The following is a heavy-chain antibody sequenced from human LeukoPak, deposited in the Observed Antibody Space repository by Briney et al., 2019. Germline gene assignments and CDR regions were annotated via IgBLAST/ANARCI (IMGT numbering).Heavy chain of an antibody. D-gene: IGHD6-13*01. J-gene: IGHJ4*02. Sequence: SETLSLTCTVSGGSISSYYWSWIRQPPGKGLEWIGYIYYSGSTNYNPSLKSRVTISVDTSKNQFSLKLSSVTAADTAVYYCARETAAAGYDYWGQGTLVTVSS. V-gene: IGHV4-59*01. CDR3: ARETAAAGYDY. CDR2: IYYSGST. CDR1: GGSISSYY.